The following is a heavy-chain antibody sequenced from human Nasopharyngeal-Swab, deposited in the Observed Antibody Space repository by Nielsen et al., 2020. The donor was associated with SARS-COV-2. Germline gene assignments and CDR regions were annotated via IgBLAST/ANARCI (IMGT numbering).Heavy chain of an antibody. D-gene: IGHD2-15*01. CDR1: GFTFSSYW. J-gene: IGHJ6*02. CDR3: ARERTDCSGGSCYSYSMDV. V-gene: IGHV3-74*01. CDR2: INSDGSSI. Sequence: GESLKISCAASGFTFSSYWMHWVRQAPGKGLGWVSRINSDGSSISYADSVKGRFTISRENAKNSLYLQMNSLRAEDTAVYYCARERTDCSGGSCYSYSMDVWGQGTTVTVSS.